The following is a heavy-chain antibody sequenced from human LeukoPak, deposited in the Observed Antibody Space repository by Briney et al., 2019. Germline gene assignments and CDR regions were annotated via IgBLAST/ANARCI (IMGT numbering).Heavy chain of an antibody. V-gene: IGHV1-46*01. CDR1: GYTFTSYY. J-gene: IGHJ4*02. D-gene: IGHD3-22*01. Sequence: GASVKVSCKASGYTFTSYYMHWVRQAPGQGLEWVGIINPSGGSTSYAQKFQGRVTMTRDTSTSTVYMELSSLRSEDTAVYYCARVGLSSGYYFAFDYWGQGTLVTVSS. CDR3: ARVGLSSGYYFAFDY. CDR2: INPSGGST.